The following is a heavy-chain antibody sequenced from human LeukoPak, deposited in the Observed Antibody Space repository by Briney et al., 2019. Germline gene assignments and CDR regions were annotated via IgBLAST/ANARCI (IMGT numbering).Heavy chain of an antibody. CDR1: GFTFSSYD. V-gene: IGHV3-13*05. D-gene: IGHD2-2*01. CDR3: ARGATPAAMNTAWGDALDI. Sequence: GGSLRLSCAASGFTFSSYDMHWVRQATGKGLEWVSAIGTAGDPYYPGSVKGRFTISRENAKNSLYLQMNSLRAGDTAVYYCARGATPAAMNTAWGDALDIWGQGTMVTVSS. J-gene: IGHJ3*02. CDR2: IGTAGDP.